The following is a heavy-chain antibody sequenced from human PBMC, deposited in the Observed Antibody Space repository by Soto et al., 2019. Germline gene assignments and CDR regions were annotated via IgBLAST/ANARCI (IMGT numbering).Heavy chain of an antibody. D-gene: IGHD2-15*01. Sequence: QVQLVESGGGVVQPGRSLRLSCAASGFTFSSYGMHWVRQAPGKGLEWVAVIWYDGSNKYYADSVKGRFTISRDNSKNMLYLQMNSLRAEDTAVYYCARDSGPHGYYYGMDVWGQGTTVTVSS. V-gene: IGHV3-33*01. J-gene: IGHJ6*02. CDR3: ARDSGPHGYYYGMDV. CDR2: IWYDGSNK. CDR1: GFTFSSYG.